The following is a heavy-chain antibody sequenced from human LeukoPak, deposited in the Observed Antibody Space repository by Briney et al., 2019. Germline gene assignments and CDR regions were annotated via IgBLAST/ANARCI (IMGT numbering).Heavy chain of an antibody. J-gene: IGHJ4*02. CDR3: AKEVAGSGSY. CDR1: GFTFSSYA. V-gene: IGHV3-7*03. D-gene: IGHD6-19*01. Sequence: GGSLRLSCAASGFTFSSYAMHWVRQAPGKGLEWVANIKQDGSAKYYVDSVKGRFTISRDNAKNSLYLQMNSLRAEDTAVYYCAKEVAGSGSYWGQGTLVTVSS. CDR2: IKQDGSAK.